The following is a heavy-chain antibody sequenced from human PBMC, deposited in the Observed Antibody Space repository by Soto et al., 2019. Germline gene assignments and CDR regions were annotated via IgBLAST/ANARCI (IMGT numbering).Heavy chain of an antibody. CDR1: GFTFNDYA. J-gene: IGHJ4*02. CDR3: AKDMGYGDFSLVAGFDY. D-gene: IGHD4-17*01. CDR2: INWNSGFI. Sequence: DVQLVESGGGLVQPGRSLRLSCAAAGFTFNDYAMHWVRQAPGKGLAWVSGINWNSGFIVYADSVKGRFTISRDNAKNSLYLQMNSLRPEDTALYFCAKDMGYGDFSLVAGFDYWRLGTLVTVSS. V-gene: IGHV3-9*01.